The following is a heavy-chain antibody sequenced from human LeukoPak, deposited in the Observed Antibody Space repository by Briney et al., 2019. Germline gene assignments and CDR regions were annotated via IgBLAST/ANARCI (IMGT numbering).Heavy chain of an antibody. V-gene: IGHV3-7*03. J-gene: IGHJ6*04. CDR1: GFTFSSYW. CDR3: ARDMYYDILTGYYYYYGMDV. CDR2: IKQDGSEK. D-gene: IGHD3-9*01. Sequence: GGSLRLSCAASGFTFSSYWMSWVRQAPGKGLEWVANIKQDGSEKYYADSVKGRFTISRDNAKNSLYLQMNSLRAEDTAVYYCARDMYYDILTGYYYYYGMDVWGKGTTVTVSS.